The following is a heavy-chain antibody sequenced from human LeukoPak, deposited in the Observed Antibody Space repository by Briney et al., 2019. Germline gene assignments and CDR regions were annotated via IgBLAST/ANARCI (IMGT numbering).Heavy chain of an antibody. CDR2: IYTSGST. J-gene: IGHJ3*02. Sequence: TSETLSLTCTVSGGSISSGSYYWSWIRQPAGKGLERIGRIYTSGSTNYNPSLKSRVTISVDTSKNQFSLKLSSVTAADTAVYYCARSRGYSYGPRQAFDIWGQGTMVTVSS. V-gene: IGHV4-61*02. CDR1: GGSISSGSYY. D-gene: IGHD5-18*01. CDR3: ARSRGYSYGPRQAFDI.